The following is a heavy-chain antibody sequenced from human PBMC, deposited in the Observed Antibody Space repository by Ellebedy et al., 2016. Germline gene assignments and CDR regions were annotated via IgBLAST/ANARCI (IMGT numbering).Heavy chain of an antibody. Sequence: ESLKISXAASGFTFDSFAMSWVRQSPGKGLEWIGEISDSGGTNYNPSLKSRVSISLDTSKTQFSLKVSSVTAADTAVYYCARGFCSSTSCRYYSHYYYMDVWGKGTTVTVSS. CDR2: ISDSGGT. J-gene: IGHJ6*03. CDR1: GFTFDSFA. D-gene: IGHD2-2*01. V-gene: IGHV4-34*01. CDR3: ARGFCSSTSCRYYSHYYYMDV.